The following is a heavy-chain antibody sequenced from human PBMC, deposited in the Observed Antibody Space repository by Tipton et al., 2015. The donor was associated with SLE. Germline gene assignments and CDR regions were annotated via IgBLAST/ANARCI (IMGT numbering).Heavy chain of an antibody. J-gene: IGHJ6*02. Sequence: SLRLSCTASGFSFSSHEMYWVRQAPGKGLEWVSFISSGSALRYYADSVKGRFTISRDNAKNSLYLQMNSLRAEDTGVYYCVRDSETRTPYYYGMDVWGQGTTVTVSS. V-gene: IGHV3-48*03. D-gene: IGHD4-23*01. CDR2: ISSGSALR. CDR3: VRDSETRTPYYYGMDV. CDR1: GFSFSSHE.